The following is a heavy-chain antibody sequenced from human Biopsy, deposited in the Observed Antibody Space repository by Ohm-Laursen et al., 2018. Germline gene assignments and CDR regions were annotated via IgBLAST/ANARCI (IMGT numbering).Heavy chain of an antibody. CDR1: GFTFSDHY. J-gene: IGHJ4*02. CDR3: ARMFAGPGPCSGGTCYPGDDY. CDR2: SRNKANSYTT. Sequence: SLRLSCTASGFTFSDHYMEWVRQAPGKGLEWVGRSRNKANSYTTEYAASVKGRLTISRDESETSMYLQMSGLKTEDTAVYYCARMFAGPGPCSGGTCYPGDDYWGQGTLVTVSS. V-gene: IGHV3-72*01. D-gene: IGHD2-15*01.